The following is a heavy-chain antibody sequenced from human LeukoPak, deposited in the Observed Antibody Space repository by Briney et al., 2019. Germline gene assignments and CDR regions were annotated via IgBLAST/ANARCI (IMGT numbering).Heavy chain of an antibody. D-gene: IGHD3-16*01. J-gene: IGHJ6*02. CDR2: INHNGNVN. V-gene: IGHV3-7*03. CDR1: GFTFSNYA. Sequence: SGGSLRLSCAASGFTFSNYAISWVRQAPGKGLEWVASINHNGNVNYYVDSVKGRFTISRDNAKNSLYLQMSNLRAEDTAVYFCARGGGLDVWGQGATVTVSS. CDR3: ARGGGLDV.